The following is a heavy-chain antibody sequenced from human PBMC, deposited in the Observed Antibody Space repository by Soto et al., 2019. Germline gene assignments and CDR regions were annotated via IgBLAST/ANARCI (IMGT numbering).Heavy chain of an antibody. CDR1: GYTLADSY. CDR2: ISAYNGNT. CDR3: ASDKGYLDY. Sequence: ASVKVSCKASGYTLADSYIHWVRQAPGQGLEWMGWISAYNGNTNYAQKLQGRVTMTTDTSTSTAYMELRSLRSDDTAVYYCASDKGYLDYWGQGTLVTVSS. J-gene: IGHJ4*02. V-gene: IGHV1-18*04.